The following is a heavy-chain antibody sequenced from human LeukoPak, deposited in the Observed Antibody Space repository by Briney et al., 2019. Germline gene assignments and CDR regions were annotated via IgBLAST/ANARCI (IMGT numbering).Heavy chain of an antibody. D-gene: IGHD3/OR15-3a*01. Sequence: GGSLRFSCAASGFTFSKAWMSWVRQAPGKGLEWLGRIKSKTDGGTAHYTAPVKGRFTISRDDSKNTLYLQMNSLKTEDTAVYYCTTGPSWTDFDYWGQGTLVTVSS. CDR1: GFTFSKAW. CDR3: TTGPSWTDFDY. J-gene: IGHJ4*02. V-gene: IGHV3-15*01. CDR2: IKSKTDGGTA.